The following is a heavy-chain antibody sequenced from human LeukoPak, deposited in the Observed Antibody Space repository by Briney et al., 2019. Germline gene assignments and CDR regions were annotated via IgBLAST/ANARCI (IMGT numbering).Heavy chain of an antibody. CDR3: ARSSSGWPAPFDY. CDR1: GYTFTSYY. J-gene: IGHJ4*02. D-gene: IGHD6-19*01. V-gene: IGHV1-2*04. CDR2: INPNSGGT. Sequence: ASVKVSCKASGYTFTSYYMHWVRQAPGQGLEWMGWINPNSGGTNYAQKFQGWVTMTRDTSISTAYMELSRLRSDDTAVYYCARSSSGWPAPFDYWGQGTLVTVSS.